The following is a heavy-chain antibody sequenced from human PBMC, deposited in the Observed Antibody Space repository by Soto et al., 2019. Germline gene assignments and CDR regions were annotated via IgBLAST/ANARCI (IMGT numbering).Heavy chain of an antibody. V-gene: IGHV4-39*01. CDR1: GGSISSSSYY. D-gene: IGHD5-12*01. J-gene: IGHJ4*02. CDR2: IYYSGST. Sequence: QLQLQESGPGLVKPSETLSLTCTVSGGSISSSSYYWGWIRQPPGKGLEWIGGIYYSGSTYYNPSLKSRVTISVDTSKNQFSLKLSSVTAADTAVYYCASRRDGYNWYWGQGTLVTVSS. CDR3: ASRRDGYNWY.